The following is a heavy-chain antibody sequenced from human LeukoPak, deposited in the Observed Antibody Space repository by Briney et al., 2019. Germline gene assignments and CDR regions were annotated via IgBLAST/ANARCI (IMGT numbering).Heavy chain of an antibody. D-gene: IGHD6-13*01. Sequence: SETLSLTCTVSGAFISTYYWSWIRQPPGKGLEWIGYIQNSGTTNHNPSLQSRVTISVDMSKNQFPLRLSSVTAADTAVYYCARHGSSWSFDYWGQGTLVTVSS. CDR2: IQNSGTT. J-gene: IGHJ4*02. CDR3: ARHGSSWSFDY. CDR1: GAFISTYY. V-gene: IGHV4-59*08.